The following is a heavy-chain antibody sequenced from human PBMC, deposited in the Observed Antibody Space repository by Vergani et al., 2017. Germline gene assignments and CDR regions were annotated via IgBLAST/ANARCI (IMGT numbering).Heavy chain of an antibody. CDR1: GDSVISTDYH. CDR2: MDYSGST. V-gene: IGHV4-39*01. J-gene: IGHJ4*02. D-gene: IGHD2-15*01. Sequence: QVQLQESGPGLVKPSETLSLTCTVSGDSVISTDYHWGWIRQPPGKGLEWIVSMDYSGSTSYNPSLESRISISFETPKNQFSLRLTSVTAADTAVYFWASKRGACRAAYCHSYDFWGPGTLVGVSS. CDR3: ASKRGACRAAYCHSYDF.